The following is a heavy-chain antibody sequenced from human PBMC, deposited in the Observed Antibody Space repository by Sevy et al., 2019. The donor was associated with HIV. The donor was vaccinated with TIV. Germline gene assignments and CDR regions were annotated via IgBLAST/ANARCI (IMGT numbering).Heavy chain of an antibody. CDR3: ARGGTIFGLVRHYFDY. V-gene: IGHV3-66*01. CDR1: GFSVNSNY. CDR2: IYSDGST. D-gene: IGHD3-3*01. J-gene: IGHJ4*02. Sequence: GGSLRLSCAASGFSVNSNYMTWVRQAPGEGLDWVSIIYSDGSTKYADALKGRFTISRDKSKNTMYLQMNSLRVEDTAVYYCARGGTIFGLVRHYFDYWGQGTLVTVSS.